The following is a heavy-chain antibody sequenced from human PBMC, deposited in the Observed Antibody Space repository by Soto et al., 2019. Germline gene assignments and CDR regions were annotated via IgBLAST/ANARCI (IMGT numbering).Heavy chain of an antibody. CDR2: ISPSSSTI. J-gene: IGHJ3*01. CDR3: ARAYSSSSDKNAFDF. Sequence: GGSLRLSCAASGFSFSNYGMNWVRQAPGKGLEWVSYISPSSSTIYYADSVKGRFTISRENAMNSLYLQMNSLRAEDTAIYYCARAYSSSSDKNAFDFWGQGTMVTVSS. V-gene: IGHV3-48*01. D-gene: IGHD6-13*01. CDR1: GFSFSNYG.